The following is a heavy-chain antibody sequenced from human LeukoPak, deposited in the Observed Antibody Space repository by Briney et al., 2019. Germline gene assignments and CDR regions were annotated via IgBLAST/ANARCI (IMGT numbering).Heavy chain of an antibody. CDR2: ISYGGSNK. D-gene: IGHD1/OR15-1a*01. V-gene: IGHV3-30*04. J-gene: IGHJ3*02. CDR3: AGDNNDAFDI. CDR1: GFTFSSYA. Sequence: GRSLRLSCAASGFTFSSYAMHWVRQAPGKGLEWVAVISYGGSNKYYADSVKGRFTISRDNSKNTLYLQMTSLRAEDTAVYYCAGDNNDAFDIWGQGTMLTVSS.